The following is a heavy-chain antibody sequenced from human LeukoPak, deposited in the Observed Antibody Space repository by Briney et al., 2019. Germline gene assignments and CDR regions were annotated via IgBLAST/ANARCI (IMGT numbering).Heavy chain of an antibody. J-gene: IGHJ4*02. V-gene: IGHV3-7*01. CDR3: ASLGDYGDYVFHY. CDR2: IKEDGSEK. D-gene: IGHD4-17*01. Sequence: GGSLRLSCVASGFTFSNYWMSWVRQAPGKGLEWVANIKEDGSEKYYADSVKGRFTISRDNSKNTLYLQMNSLRAEDTAVYYCASLGDYGDYVFHYWGQGTLVTVSS. CDR1: GFTFSNYW.